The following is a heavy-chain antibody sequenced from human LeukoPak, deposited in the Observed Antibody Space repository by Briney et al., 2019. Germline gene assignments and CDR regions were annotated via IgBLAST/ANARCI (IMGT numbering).Heavy chain of an antibody. Sequence: ASVKVSCKASGYTFTTYGISWVRQAPGQGLEWMGWISAYSGDTNYAQKLQGRVTMTTDTSTSTAYMELRSLRSDDTAVYFCARDRGDSSGYAFDYWGQGTLVTVSS. V-gene: IGHV1-18*01. CDR3: ARDRGDSSGYAFDY. D-gene: IGHD3-22*01. J-gene: IGHJ4*02. CDR2: ISAYSGDT. CDR1: GYTFTTYG.